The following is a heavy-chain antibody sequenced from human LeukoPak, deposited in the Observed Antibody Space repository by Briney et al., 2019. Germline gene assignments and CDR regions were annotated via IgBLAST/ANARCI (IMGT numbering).Heavy chain of an antibody. D-gene: IGHD2-2*01. CDR3: AGPTCLRGGYCSTNS. CDR2: INWHGGAT. CDR1: GFTFDDYG. Sequence: PGGSLRLSCATSGFTFDDYGMAWVRQVPGKGLEWVSGINWHGGATCYADSVRGRFTISRDTTKNSLYLDMSSLRVDDTALYYCAGPTCLRGGYCSTNSWGQGTLVTVSS. J-gene: IGHJ4*02. V-gene: IGHV3-20*04.